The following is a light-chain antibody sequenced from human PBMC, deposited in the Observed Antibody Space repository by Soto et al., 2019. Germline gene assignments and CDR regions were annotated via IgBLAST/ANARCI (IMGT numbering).Light chain of an antibody. CDR2: GAS. V-gene: IGKV3D-20*02. Sequence: EIVLTQSPGTLSLSPGERATLSCRASQSVSSNYLAWYQQRPGQAPRLLIYGASTRATGIPARFSGSGSGTDFTLTISSLEPEDFAVYYCQQRSNWLITFGQGTRLEIK. CDR3: QQRSNWLIT. J-gene: IGKJ5*01. CDR1: QSVSSNY.